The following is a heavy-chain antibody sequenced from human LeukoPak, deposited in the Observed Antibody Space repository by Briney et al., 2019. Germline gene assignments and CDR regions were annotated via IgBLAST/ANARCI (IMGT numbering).Heavy chain of an antibody. CDR3: ARVKGIYSLWDDAFDI. D-gene: IGHD5-18*01. J-gene: IGHJ3*02. Sequence: SETLSLTCAVYGGSFSGYYWSWIRQPPGQGLEWIAYMYYSGITDYNPSLKSRVTMSIDTSKNHFSLNLTSVTAADTAVYYCARVKGIYSLWDDAFDIWGHGTMVTVSS. V-gene: IGHV4-59*01. CDR2: MYYSGIT. CDR1: GGSFSGYY.